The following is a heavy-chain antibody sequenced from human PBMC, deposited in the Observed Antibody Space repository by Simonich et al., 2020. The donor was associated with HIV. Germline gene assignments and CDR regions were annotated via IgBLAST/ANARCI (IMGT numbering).Heavy chain of an antibody. J-gene: IGHJ2*01. CDR1: GYSISSGYY. CDR3: ARSGYSSSWSHWYFDL. CDR2: IYPSGCT. D-gene: IGHD6-13*01. V-gene: IGHV4-38-2*01. Sequence: QVQLQESGPGLVKPSETLSLTCAVSGYSISSGYYWGWIRQPPGKGLEWIGSIYPSGCTYYNPSLKSRVTISVDTSKNQFSLKMRSVTAADTAVYYCARSGYSSSWSHWYFDLWGRGTLVTVSS.